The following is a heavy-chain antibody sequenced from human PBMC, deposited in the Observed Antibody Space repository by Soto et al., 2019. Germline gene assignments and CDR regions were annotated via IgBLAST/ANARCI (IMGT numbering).Heavy chain of an antibody. D-gene: IGHD4-17*01. CDR3: AASLYGDYGVYYFDY. J-gene: IGHJ4*02. V-gene: IGHV1-58*02. Sequence: QMQLVQSGPEVKKPGTSVKVSCKASGFTFTSSAMQWVRQARGQRLEWIGWIVVGSGNTNYAQKSQERVTITRDMSTSTAYMELSSLRSEDTAVYYCAASLYGDYGVYYFDYWGQGTLVTVSS. CDR1: GFTFTSSA. CDR2: IVVGSGNT.